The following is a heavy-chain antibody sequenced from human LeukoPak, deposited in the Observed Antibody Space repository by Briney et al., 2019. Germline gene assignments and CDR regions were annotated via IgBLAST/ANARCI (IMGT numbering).Heavy chain of an antibody. J-gene: IGHJ3*02. V-gene: IGHV3-21*01. CDR2: ISSSSSYI. CDR3: ARGPYCSGGSCYSPTGDAFDI. D-gene: IGHD2-15*01. Sequence: NPGGSLRLSCAASGFTFSSYSMNWVRQAPGKGLEWVSSISSSSSYIYYADSVKGRFTISRDNAKNSLYLQMNSLRAEDTAVYYCARGPYCSGGSCYSPTGDAFDIWGQGTMVTVSS. CDR1: GFTFSSYS.